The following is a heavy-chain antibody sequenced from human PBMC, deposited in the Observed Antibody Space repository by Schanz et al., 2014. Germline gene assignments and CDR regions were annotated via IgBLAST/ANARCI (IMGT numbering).Heavy chain of an antibody. Sequence: QVQLVQSGAEMKKPGASVKVSCKASGYTFTGYYMHWVRQAPGQGLEWMGIINPIGGSTTYAQKFRGAVTLTTDTSTDTAYLELTSLRSEDTAVYYCARGQRRTIGRPFGPWGQGTLVTVSS. CDR3: ARGQRRTIGRPFGP. CDR1: GYTFTGYY. V-gene: IGHV1-46*01. D-gene: IGHD6-25*01. J-gene: IGHJ5*02. CDR2: INPIGGST.